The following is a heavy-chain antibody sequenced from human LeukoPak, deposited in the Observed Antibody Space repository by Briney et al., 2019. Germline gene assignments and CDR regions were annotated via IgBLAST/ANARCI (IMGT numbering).Heavy chain of an antibody. D-gene: IGHD5-12*01. CDR3: ARVRYSGYDQADY. CDR1: GYSFTSYW. J-gene: IGHJ4*02. CDR2: IDPGDSDT. V-gene: IGHV5-51*01. Sequence: GESLKISCKGSGYSFTSYWIGWVRQMSGKRLEWMGIIDPGDSDTRNSPSLQGQVTISADKSISTAYLQWSSLKASDTGIYYCARVRYSGYDQADYWGQGTLVTVSS.